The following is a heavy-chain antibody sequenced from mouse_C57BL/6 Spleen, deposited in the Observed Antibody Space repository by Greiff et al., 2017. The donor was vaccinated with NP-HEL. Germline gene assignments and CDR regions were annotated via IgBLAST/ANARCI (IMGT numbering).Heavy chain of an antibody. CDR2: INPSNGGT. D-gene: IGHD3-2*02. CDR3: ARSARTAQATGGY. CDR1: GYTFTSYW. V-gene: IGHV1-53*01. Sequence: QVQLQQPGTELVKPGASVKLSCKASGYTFTSYWMHWVKQRPGQGLEWIGNINPSNGGTNYNEKFKSKDTLTVDKSSSTAYMQLSSLTSEDSAVYDCARSARTAQATGGYWGQGTTLTVSA. J-gene: IGHJ2*01.